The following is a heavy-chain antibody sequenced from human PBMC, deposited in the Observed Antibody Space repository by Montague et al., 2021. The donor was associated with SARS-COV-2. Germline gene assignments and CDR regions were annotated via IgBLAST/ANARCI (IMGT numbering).Heavy chain of an antibody. D-gene: IGHD2-2*01. J-gene: IGHJ4*02. Sequence: SETLSLTCTVSDGSISSSSYYWGWIRQPPGKGLEWIGSIYYSGSTYYSPSRKSPATISVDTSKNQFSLKLSSVTAADTAVYYCAEHPLADCSSTSCYVGWGQGTLVTVYS. CDR1: DGSISSSSYY. CDR3: AEHPLADCSSTSCYVG. CDR2: IYYSGST. V-gene: IGHV4-39*01.